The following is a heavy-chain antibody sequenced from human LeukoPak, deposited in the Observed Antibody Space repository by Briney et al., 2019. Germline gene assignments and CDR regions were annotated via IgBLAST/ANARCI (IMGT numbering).Heavy chain of an antibody. CDR2: MYPGDSDT. V-gene: IGHV5-51*01. CDR3: ARHETGPYFDY. Sequence: GESLKISCKGSGYSFTSNWIGWVRQMPGKGLELMGIMYPGDSDTRYSPSFQGQVTISADKSISTAYLQWSSLKASDTTMYYCARHETGPYFDYWGQGTLVTVSS. CDR1: GYSFTSNW. D-gene: IGHD1-1*01. J-gene: IGHJ4*02.